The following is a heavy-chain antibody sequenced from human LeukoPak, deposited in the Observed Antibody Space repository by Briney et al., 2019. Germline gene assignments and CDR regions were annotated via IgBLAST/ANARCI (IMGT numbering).Heavy chain of an antibody. D-gene: IGHD1-26*01. Sequence: GESLKISCKGSGYRFTSNWIAWVRQMPGKGLEWMGIIYPADSDTRYSPSFQGQVTISADKSISTAYLQWSSLKASDTAMYCCASRYSGSYVGYNYWGQGTLVTVSS. J-gene: IGHJ4*02. CDR2: IYPADSDT. CDR3: ASRYSGSYVGYNY. V-gene: IGHV5-51*01. CDR1: GYRFTSNW.